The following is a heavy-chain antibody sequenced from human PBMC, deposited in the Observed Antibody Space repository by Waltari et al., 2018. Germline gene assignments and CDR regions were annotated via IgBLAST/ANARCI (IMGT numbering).Heavy chain of an antibody. D-gene: IGHD3-10*01. CDR1: GASVTSGSYY. CDR2: MYYRGGS. V-gene: IGHV4-39*01. CDR3: ARAFGSGSYAWFDS. J-gene: IGHJ5*01. Sequence: QLQLQESGPGLVKPSETLSLTCSVSGASVTSGSYYWGWIRQPPRKGLEWIGIMYYRGGSSSNPPLKIRVTISVDTSKNQFSLKLSSVAAADTAVYYCARAFGSGSYAWFDSWGQGTLVTVSS.